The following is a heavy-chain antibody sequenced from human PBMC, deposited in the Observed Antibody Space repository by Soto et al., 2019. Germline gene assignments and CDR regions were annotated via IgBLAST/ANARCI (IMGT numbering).Heavy chain of an antibody. J-gene: IGHJ3*02. CDR3: ASDSWGSYYLMGAFDX. CDR2: IRSSGSTI. CDR1: GFTFSSYE. Sequence: PGGSLRLSCAASGFTFSSYEMNWVRQAPGKGLEWVGYIRSSGSTIYYGYSVKGRFTISRDNANNSLYLQMNSLIAEDTAVYYCASDSWGSYYLMGAFDXWGQGTMVTVS. D-gene: IGHD1-26*01. V-gene: IGHV3-48*03.